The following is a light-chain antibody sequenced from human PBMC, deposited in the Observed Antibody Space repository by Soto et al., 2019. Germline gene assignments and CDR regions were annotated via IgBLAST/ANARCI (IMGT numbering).Light chain of an antibody. V-gene: IGLV4-69*01. CDR2: LNSDGSH. CDR3: QTWGTGIRV. Sequence: QTVVTQSPSASASLGASVKLTCTLSSGHSSYAITWHQQQPEKGPRYLMKLNSDGSHTKGDGIPDRFSGSSSGAERYLTISSLQSEDEADYYFQTWGTGIRVFGGGTKLTVL. J-gene: IGLJ3*02. CDR1: SGHSSYA.